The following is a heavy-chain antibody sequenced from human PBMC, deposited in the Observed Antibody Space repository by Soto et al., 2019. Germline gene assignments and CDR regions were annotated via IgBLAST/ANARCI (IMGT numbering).Heavy chain of an antibody. D-gene: IGHD4-17*01. V-gene: IGHV3-23*01. CDR2: ISGSGGST. CDR1: GFTFSSYA. J-gene: IGHJ4*02. CDR3: AKETDYGDFWSRFRAIGYFDY. Sequence: GGSLRFSCAASGFTFSSYAMSWVRQAPGKGLEWVSAISGSGGSTYYADSVKGRFTISRDNSKNTLYLQMNSLRAEDTAVYYCAKETDYGDFWSRFRAIGYFDYWGQGTLVTVSS.